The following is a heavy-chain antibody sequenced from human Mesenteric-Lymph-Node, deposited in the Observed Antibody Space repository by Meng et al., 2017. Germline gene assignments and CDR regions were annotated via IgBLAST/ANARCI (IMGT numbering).Heavy chain of an antibody. Sequence: GGSLRLSCAASGFTVSSNYMSWVRQAPGKGLEWVSVIYSGGSTYYADSVKGRFTISRDNSKNTLYLQMNSLRAEDTAVYYCARDAMIVVVKTYYYYGMDVWGQGTTVTVSS. J-gene: IGHJ6*02. V-gene: IGHV3-66*02. CDR3: ARDAMIVVVKTYYYYGMDV. CDR2: IYSGGST. CDR1: GFTVSSNY. D-gene: IGHD3-22*01.